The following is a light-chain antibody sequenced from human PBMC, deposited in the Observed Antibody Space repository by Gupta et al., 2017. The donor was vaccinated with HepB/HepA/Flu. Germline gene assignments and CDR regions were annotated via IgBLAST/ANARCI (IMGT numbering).Light chain of an antibody. CDR1: NIGSKS. V-gene: IGLV3-21*02. J-gene: IGLJ2*01. CDR2: DVS. Sequence: SYVLTQSPSVSVAPGQAARITCGGNNIGSKSVHWYQQKPGQAPVLVVYDVSDRPSGRPVQFSGSYTGYTATPTISGVVAGDEADDYCQLWDSASDHTQLVLGGGTRLTVL. CDR3: QLWDSASDHTQLV.